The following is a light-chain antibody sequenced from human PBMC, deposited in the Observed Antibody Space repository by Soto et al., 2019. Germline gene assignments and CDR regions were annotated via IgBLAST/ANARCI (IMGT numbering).Light chain of an antibody. Sequence: IRMTQSTSAVSGSVGDRVTITCRASQTISSWLAWYQQKPGKAPKLLIYKASTLKSGVPSRFSGSGSGTEFTLTISSLQADDFATYFCQQYEDYPLTFGGGTKVDIK. CDR3: QQYEDYPLT. CDR1: QTISSW. CDR2: KAS. V-gene: IGKV1-5*03. J-gene: IGKJ4*01.